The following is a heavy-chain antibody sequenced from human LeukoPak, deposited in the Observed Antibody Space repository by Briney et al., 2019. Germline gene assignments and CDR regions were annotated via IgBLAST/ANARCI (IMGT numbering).Heavy chain of an antibody. CDR3: ARGKFMGIGLFDY. Sequence: GGSLRLSCAASGFTFSSYAMSWVRQAPGKGLEWVSYISSSSSTIYYADSVKGRFTISRDNAKNSLYLQMNSLRDEDTAVYYCARGKFMGIGLFDYWGQGTLVTVSS. J-gene: IGHJ4*02. D-gene: IGHD7-27*01. CDR1: GFTFSSYA. CDR2: ISSSSSTI. V-gene: IGHV3-48*02.